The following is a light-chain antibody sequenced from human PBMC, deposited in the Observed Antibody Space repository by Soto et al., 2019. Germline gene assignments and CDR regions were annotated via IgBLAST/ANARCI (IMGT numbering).Light chain of an antibody. CDR1: KSDIGVYGV. CDR3: KSYAGSNTYV. CDR2: EFV. J-gene: IGLJ1*01. V-gene: IGLV2-8*02. Sequence: QYVLTQPPSTSRSPGQTVTISCTTTKSDIGVYGVVSWYQGHPGKAPRLIIYEFVRQPSGVPDRFSGSKYGNTASLTVSGLQAADEADYFCKSYAGSNTYVFGSGTKVTVL.